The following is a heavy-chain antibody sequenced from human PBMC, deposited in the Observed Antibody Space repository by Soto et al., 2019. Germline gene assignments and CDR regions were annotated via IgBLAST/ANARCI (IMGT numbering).Heavy chain of an antibody. V-gene: IGHV4-34*01. J-gene: IGHJ5*02. CDR2: INHSGST. CDR3: ASEPYYGASAAGWTDP. CDR1: DGAFSGYC. D-gene: IGHD4-17*01. Sequence: SETLSLSCAVYDGAFSGYCWGWSRRPPGKGLEWNGEINHSGSTNDNPSLKIRVTISVDTSKNQFSLKLSAVTAADTPLYYCASEPYYGASAAGWTDPWGHGTLVTVS.